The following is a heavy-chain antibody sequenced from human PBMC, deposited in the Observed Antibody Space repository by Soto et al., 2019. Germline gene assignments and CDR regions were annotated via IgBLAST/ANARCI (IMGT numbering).Heavy chain of an antibody. CDR1: GGSISSGDYY. CDR3: ARVSSGGDYVWGSYRYLDY. Sequence: QVQLQESGPGLVKPSQTLSLTCTVSGGSISSGDYYWSWIRQPPGKGLEWIGYIYYSGSTYYNPSLKSRVTLSVDTSKNQFSPKLSSVTAADTAVYYCARVSSGGDYVWGSYRYLDYWGQGTLVTVSS. V-gene: IGHV4-30-4*01. J-gene: IGHJ4*02. CDR2: IYYSGST. D-gene: IGHD3-16*02.